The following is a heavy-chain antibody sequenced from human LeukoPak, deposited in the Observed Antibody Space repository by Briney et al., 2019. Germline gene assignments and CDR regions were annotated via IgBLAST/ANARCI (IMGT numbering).Heavy chain of an antibody. CDR3: AREGTYCGGDCYHYYYYMDV. D-gene: IGHD2-21*02. Sequence: ASVKVSCKASGYTFTSYYMHWVRQAPGQGLEWMGIINPSGGSTSYAQKFQGRVTMTRDTSTSTVYMELSSLRSEDTAVHYCAREGTYCGGDCYHYYYYMDVWGKGTTVTISS. J-gene: IGHJ6*03. CDR1: GYTFTSYY. V-gene: IGHV1-46*01. CDR2: INPSGGST.